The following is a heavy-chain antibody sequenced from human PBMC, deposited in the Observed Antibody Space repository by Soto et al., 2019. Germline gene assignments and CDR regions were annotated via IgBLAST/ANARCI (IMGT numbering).Heavy chain of an antibody. D-gene: IGHD5-12*01. CDR2: IYHSGST. J-gene: IGHJ4*02. CDR3: AAGGGLPRYY. Sequence: SETLSLTCTVSGGSISSGGYYWNWIRQHPGKGLEWIGYIYHSGSTYYNPSLKSRVTISVDRSKNQFSLKLSSVTAADTAVYYCAAGGGLPRYYWGQGTQVTVSS. V-gene: IGHV4-30-2*01. CDR1: GGSISSGGYY.